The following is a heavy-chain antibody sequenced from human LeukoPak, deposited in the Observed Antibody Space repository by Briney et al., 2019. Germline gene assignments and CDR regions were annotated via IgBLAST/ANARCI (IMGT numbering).Heavy chain of an antibody. CDR1: AGASIATT. D-gene: IGHD3-10*02. J-gene: IGHJ5*01. Sequence: SETLSPTLAVAGASIATTQSGSARQPPGKGLEWIGYIYHSGGTNYNPSLKSRVTISLDTSKNQFSLKLTSVPAAHTAVYYCGTGGRIGVGVFMFGSWSYSWGQGTLVSVSS. CDR2: IYHSGGT. V-gene: IGHV4-59*02. CDR3: GTGGRIGVGVFMFGSWSYS.